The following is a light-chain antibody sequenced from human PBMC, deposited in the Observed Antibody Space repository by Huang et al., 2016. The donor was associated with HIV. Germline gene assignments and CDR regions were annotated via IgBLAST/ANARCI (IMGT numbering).Light chain of an antibody. CDR1: QNINTY. CDR3: QQGYSALIT. J-gene: IGKJ5*01. V-gene: IGKV1-39*01. CDR2: SAS. Sequence: DILLTQSPSSLSASVGDRGTITCRASQNINTYLNWYQQKPGKAPNLLIHSASTLQTGVPSRFSGCGSGTDFTLTVNSLQPEDSATYYCQQGYSALITFGQGTRL.